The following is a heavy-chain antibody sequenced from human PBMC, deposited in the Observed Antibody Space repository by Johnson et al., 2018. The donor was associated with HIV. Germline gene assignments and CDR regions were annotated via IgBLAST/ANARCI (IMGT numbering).Heavy chain of an antibody. V-gene: IGHV3-13*01. J-gene: IGHJ3*02. CDR3: ARAYSGSYINDAFDI. CDR2: IGTAGDT. D-gene: IGHD1-26*01. CDR1: GFTFDDYG. Sequence: MLLVESGGGVVRPGGSLRLSCAASGFTFDDYGMSWVRQAPGKGLEWVSAIGTAGDTYYPGSVKGRFTISRENAKNSLYLQMNSLRAGDTAVYYCARAYSGSYINDAFDIWGQGTMVTVSS.